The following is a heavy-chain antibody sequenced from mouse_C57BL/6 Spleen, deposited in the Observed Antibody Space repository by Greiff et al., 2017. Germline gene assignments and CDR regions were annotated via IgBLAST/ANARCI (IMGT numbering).Heavy chain of an antibody. J-gene: IGHJ4*01. Sequence: LQQSGASVKISCKASGYAFSSYWMNWVKQRPGKGLEWIGQIYPGDGDTNYNGKFKGKATLTADQSSSTAYMQHISLTSEDSAVYFCARGGKAMDYWGQGTSVTVSS. CDR1: GYAFSSYW. CDR2: IYPGDGDT. D-gene: IGHD2-1*01. CDR3: ARGGKAMDY. V-gene: IGHV1-80*01.